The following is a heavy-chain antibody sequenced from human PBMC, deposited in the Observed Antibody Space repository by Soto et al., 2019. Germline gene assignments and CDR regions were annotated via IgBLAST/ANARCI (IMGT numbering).Heavy chain of an antibody. CDR1: GGSISSSSYY. V-gene: IGHV4-39*01. D-gene: IGHD1-26*01. CDR3: ARHIGRWDAFDI. J-gene: IGHJ3*02. Sequence: NPSETLSLTCTVSGGSISSSSYYWGWIRQPPGKGLEWIGSIYYSGSTYYNPSLKSRVTISVDTSKNQFSLKLSSVTAADTAVYYCARHIGRWDAFDIWGQGTMVTVSS. CDR2: IYYSGST.